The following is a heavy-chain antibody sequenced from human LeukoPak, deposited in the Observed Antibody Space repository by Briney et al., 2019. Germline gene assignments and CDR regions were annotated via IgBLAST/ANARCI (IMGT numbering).Heavy chain of an antibody. CDR2: ISGSGGST. J-gene: IGHJ5*01. CDR1: GFTFSSYA. Sequence: GGSLRLSCAASGFTFSSYAMSWVRQAPGKGLEWVSSISGSGGSTYYADSVKGRFTISRDNSKNTVLVQMNSLRAEDTAVYYCAKDVARGVSWFASWGQGTLVTVSS. V-gene: IGHV3-23*01. D-gene: IGHD3-10*01. CDR3: AKDVARGVSWFAS.